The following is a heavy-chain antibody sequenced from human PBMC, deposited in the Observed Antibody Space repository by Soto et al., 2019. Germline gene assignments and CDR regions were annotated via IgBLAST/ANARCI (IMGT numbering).Heavy chain of an antibody. CDR2: IIPIFGTA. J-gene: IGHJ4*02. CDR1: GGTFSSYA. Sequence: SVKVSCKASGGTFSSYAISWVLQAPGQGLEWMGGIIPIFGTANYAQKFQGRVTITADKSTSTAYMELSSLRSEDTAVYYCARGRTTVTTDYFDYWGQGTLVTVSS. CDR3: ARGRTTVTTDYFDY. V-gene: IGHV1-69*06. D-gene: IGHD4-17*01.